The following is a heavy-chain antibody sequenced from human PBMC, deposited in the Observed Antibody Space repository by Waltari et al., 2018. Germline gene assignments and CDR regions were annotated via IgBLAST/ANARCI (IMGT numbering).Heavy chain of an antibody. D-gene: IGHD3-22*01. CDR1: GFIFNHYA. J-gene: IGHJ5*02. CDR3: TKAHFYDTSGYIER. CDR2: INGYGDKT. Sequence: EVQVLESGGGLVQPGGSLRRPCAASGFIFNHYAINWVRQAPGKGLEWVSGINGYGDKTYYADSVKGRFTLSRDNSRNTLSLQMNSLRAEDTAIYYCTKAHFYDTSGYIERWGQGTLVTVSS. V-gene: IGHV3-23*01.